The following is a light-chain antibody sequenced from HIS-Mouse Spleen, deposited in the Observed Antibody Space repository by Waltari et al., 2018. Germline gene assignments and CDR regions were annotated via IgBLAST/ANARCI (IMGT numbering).Light chain of an antibody. J-gene: IGLJ2*01. V-gene: IGLV3-1*01. CDR2: QDS. CDR1: KLGDKY. CDR3: QACDSSYSV. Sequence: SYELTQPPSVSVSPGQTASITCSGDKLGDKYACWYQQKPGQSPVLVIYQDSKRPSGIPWRFSGSNSGNTATLTISGTQAMDEADYYCQACDSSYSVFGGGTKLTVL.